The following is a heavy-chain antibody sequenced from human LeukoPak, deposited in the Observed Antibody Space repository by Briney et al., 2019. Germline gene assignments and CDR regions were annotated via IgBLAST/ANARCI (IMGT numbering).Heavy chain of an antibody. J-gene: IGHJ6*03. CDR3: AKGGAATMRDGYNYYYYYMEV. D-gene: IGHD5-24*01. Sequence: GGSLRLSCAASGITFSSHATSWVRQAPGKGLEWVSLISGSGGHTYYGDSVKGRFTISRDNSTNRLYLQMNSLRPEDTAVYYCAKGGAATMRDGYNYYYYYMEVWGRGTTVTVSS. V-gene: IGHV3-23*01. CDR1: GITFSSHA. CDR2: ISGSGGHT.